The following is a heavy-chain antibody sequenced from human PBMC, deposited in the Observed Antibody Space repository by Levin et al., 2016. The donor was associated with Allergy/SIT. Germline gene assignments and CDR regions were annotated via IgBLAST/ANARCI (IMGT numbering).Heavy chain of an antibody. CDR1: GFTFSSYS. Sequence: GESLKISCAASGFTFSSYSMNWVRQAPGKGLEWVSSISSSSSYIYYADSVKGRFTISRDNAKNSLYLQMNSLRAEDTAVYYCATRGGDGYNLETFQHWGQGTLVTVSS. CDR2: ISSSSSYI. V-gene: IGHV3-21*01. CDR3: ATRGGDGYNLETFQH. J-gene: IGHJ1*01. D-gene: IGHD5-24*01.